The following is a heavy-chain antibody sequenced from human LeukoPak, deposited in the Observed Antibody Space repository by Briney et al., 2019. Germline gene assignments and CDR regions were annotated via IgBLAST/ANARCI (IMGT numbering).Heavy chain of an antibody. Sequence: SETLSLTCTVSGGSISSYYWSWIRQPPGKGLEWIGYIYHSGTSYHSPSLQSRVTISVDKSKNQFSLKLSSVTAADTAVYYCARTKGGGNAVDYWGQGTLVTVSS. CDR1: GGSISSYY. CDR2: IYHSGTS. CDR3: ARTKGGGNAVDY. D-gene: IGHD4-23*01. V-gene: IGHV4-59*12. J-gene: IGHJ4*02.